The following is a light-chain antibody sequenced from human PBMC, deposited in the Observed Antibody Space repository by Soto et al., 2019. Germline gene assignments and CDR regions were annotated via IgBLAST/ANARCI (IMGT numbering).Light chain of an antibody. CDR1: QSSSSY. Sequence: DIQMTQSPSSLPASVGDRFTITGRAGQSSSSYLYWYQQKPGKAPKFLIYAASSLQSGVPSRFSGSGSGTDFTLTISSLQPEDFATYYCQQSYRTPLTFGPGTKVDIK. CDR2: AAS. CDR3: QQSYRTPLT. J-gene: IGKJ3*01. V-gene: IGKV1-39*01.